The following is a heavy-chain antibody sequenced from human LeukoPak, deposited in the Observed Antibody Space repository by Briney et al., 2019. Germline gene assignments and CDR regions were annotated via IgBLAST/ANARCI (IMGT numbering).Heavy chain of an antibody. CDR3: ARGLVEAAAPNDDAFDI. Sequence: ASVKVSCKASGYNFTSYDITWVRQAPGQGLEWMGWINPNSGGTNYAQKFQGRVTMTRDTSISTAYMELSRLRSDDTAVYYCARGLVEAAAPNDDAFDIWGQGTMVTVSS. CDR2: INPNSGGT. V-gene: IGHV1-2*02. D-gene: IGHD6-13*01. CDR1: GYNFTSYD. J-gene: IGHJ3*02.